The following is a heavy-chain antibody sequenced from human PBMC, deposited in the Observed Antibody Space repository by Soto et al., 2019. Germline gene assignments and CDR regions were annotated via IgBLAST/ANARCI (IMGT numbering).Heavy chain of an antibody. CDR3: AVVVPAANTRSFDY. CDR2: ISAYNGNT. J-gene: IGHJ4*02. Sequence: GASVKVSCKASGYTFTSYGISWVRQAPGQGLEWMGWISAYNGNTNYAQKLQGRVTMTTDTSTSTAYMELRSLRSDDTAVYYCAVVVPAANTRSFDYWGQGTLVTVSS. V-gene: IGHV1-18*04. CDR1: GYTFTSYG. D-gene: IGHD2-2*01.